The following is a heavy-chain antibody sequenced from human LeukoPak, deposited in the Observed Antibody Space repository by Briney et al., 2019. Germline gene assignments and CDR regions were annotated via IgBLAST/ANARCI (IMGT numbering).Heavy chain of an antibody. CDR2: VFVYGSA. J-gene: IGHJ5*02. Sequence: SETLSLTCTVSGGSISTYYWSWIRQPPAKGLEWIGSVFVYGSAKYNPSLKRRVTISVDTSKYHLSLKLTSVTAADTDIYVCSRRLSVGGRLWFDPWGEGTLVTVS. CDR1: GGSISTYY. V-gene: IGHV4-4*09. CDR3: SRRLSVGGRLWFDP. D-gene: IGHD2-15*01.